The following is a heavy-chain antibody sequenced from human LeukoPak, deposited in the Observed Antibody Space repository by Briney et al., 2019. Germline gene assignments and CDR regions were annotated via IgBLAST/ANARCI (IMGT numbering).Heavy chain of an antibody. CDR3: ARHGPRITIFGVVTDDAFDI. Sequence: GESLKISCKGSGYSFTSYWIGWVRQMPGKGLEWMGIIYPGDSDTRYSPSFQGQVTISADKSISTAYLQWSSLKASDTAMYYCARHGPRITIFGVVTDDAFDIWGQGTMVTVSS. V-gene: IGHV5-51*01. CDR2: IYPGDSDT. D-gene: IGHD3-3*01. J-gene: IGHJ3*02. CDR1: GYSFTSYW.